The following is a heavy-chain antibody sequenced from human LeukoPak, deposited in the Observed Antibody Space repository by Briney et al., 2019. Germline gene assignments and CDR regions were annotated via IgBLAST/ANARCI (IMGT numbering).Heavy chain of an antibody. D-gene: IGHD6-19*01. Sequence: PGGSLRLSCAASGFIVSSNYMSWVRQAPGKGLGWVSVIYSGGSTYYADSVKGRFTISRDNSKNTLYLQMNSLRAEDTAVYYCARGPYSSGWYDYWGQGTLVTVSS. J-gene: IGHJ4*02. V-gene: IGHV3-53*01. CDR1: GFIVSSNY. CDR2: IYSGGST. CDR3: ARGPYSSGWYDY.